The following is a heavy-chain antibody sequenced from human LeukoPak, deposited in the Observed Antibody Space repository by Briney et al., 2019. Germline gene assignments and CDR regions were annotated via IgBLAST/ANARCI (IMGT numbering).Heavy chain of an antibody. V-gene: IGHV3-30*04. CDR3: ASGSPTELREYYFDY. CDR2: VSYDGTNK. CDR1: GFTFSSHA. D-gene: IGHD2-15*01. J-gene: IGHJ4*02. Sequence: GRSLRLSCAASGFTFSSHAMHWFRQAPGRGLEWVAVVSYDGTNKFYADSMKGRLTISRDDSKSTLYLRVNSLRAEDTAVYYCASGSPTELREYYFDYWGQGTLVTVSS.